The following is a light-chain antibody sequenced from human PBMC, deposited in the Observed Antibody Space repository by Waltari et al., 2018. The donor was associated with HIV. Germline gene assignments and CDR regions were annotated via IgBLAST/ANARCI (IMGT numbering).Light chain of an antibody. CDR1: QNILYKTDNDNH. V-gene: IGKV4-1*01. CDR3: QQYYSTTPRT. J-gene: IGKJ1*01. CDR2: WSA. Sequence: DIVMTQSPDSLAVSLGERDTINCKSTQNILYKTDNDNHVAWCQQNPGRHPKLLISWSAALESWVPDRCIGSGSGTEFTLIISSLQAEDVAVYYCQQYYSTTPRTFGQGTKVEIK.